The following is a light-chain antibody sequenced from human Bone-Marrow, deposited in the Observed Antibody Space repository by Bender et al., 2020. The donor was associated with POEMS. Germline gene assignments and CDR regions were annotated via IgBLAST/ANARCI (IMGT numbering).Light chain of an antibody. V-gene: IGLV2-14*03. CDR2: DVS. J-gene: IGLJ3*02. Sequence: QSALTQPASVSGSPGQSITISCTGTANDVGGYNYVSWYQLHPGKAPKLMIYDVSNRPSGISSRFSGSKSGNTASLTISGLQAGDEADYYCTSYTSSDTLVFGGGTKVTV. CDR1: ANDVGGYNY. CDR3: TSYTSSDTLV.